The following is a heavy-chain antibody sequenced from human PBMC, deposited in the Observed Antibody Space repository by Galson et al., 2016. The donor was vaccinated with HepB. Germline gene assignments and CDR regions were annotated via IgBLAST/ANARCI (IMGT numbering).Heavy chain of an antibody. CDR3: AKDYCSDTCHLGRWNV. J-gene: IGHJ6*02. V-gene: IGHV3-30*18. D-gene: IGHD2-15*01. CDR1: GFSFSNYG. Sequence: SLRLSCAASGFSFSNYGMHWVRQAPGKGLEWVAGVSYGGSKNYYVDSVKGRFTISRDNSKNTLYLQMNSLRPEDTAIYYCAKDYCSDTCHLGRWNVWGQGTPVSGSS. CDR2: VSYGGSKN.